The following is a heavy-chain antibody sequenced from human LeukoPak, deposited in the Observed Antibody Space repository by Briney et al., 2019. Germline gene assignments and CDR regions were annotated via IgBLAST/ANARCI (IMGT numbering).Heavy chain of an antibody. CDR3: ARDGIVATNDAFDI. D-gene: IGHD5-12*01. Sequence: GGSLRLSCAASGFTFSDYYMSWIRQAPGKGLEWVSSISSSSSYIYYADSVKGRFTISRDNAKNSLYLQMNSLRAEDTAVYYCARDGIVATNDAFDIWGQGTMVTVSS. CDR1: GFTFSDYY. CDR2: ISSSSSYI. V-gene: IGHV3-11*06. J-gene: IGHJ3*02.